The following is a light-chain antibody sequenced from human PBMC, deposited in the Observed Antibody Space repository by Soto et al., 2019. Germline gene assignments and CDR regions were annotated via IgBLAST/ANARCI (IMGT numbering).Light chain of an antibody. CDR2: GDT. J-gene: IGLJ2*01. CDR1: NSNIGTGYD. V-gene: IGLV1-40*01. CDR3: CSYAGSSTSVV. Sequence: QSVLTQPPSVSGAPGQSVTISCTGSNSNIGTGYDVHWYQQVPGAAPKLLIYGDTNRPSGVPDRFSGSKSGTSASLAITGLQAEDEADYYCCSYAGSSTSVVFGGGTKLTVL.